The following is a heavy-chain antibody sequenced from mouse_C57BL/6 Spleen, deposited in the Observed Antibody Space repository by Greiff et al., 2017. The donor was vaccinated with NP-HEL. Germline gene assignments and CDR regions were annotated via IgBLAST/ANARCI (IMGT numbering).Heavy chain of an antibody. CDR3: ARWRLGNFDY. D-gene: IGHD4-1*01. CDR2: IRNKANGYTT. J-gene: IGHJ2*01. Sequence: EVHLVESGGGLVQPGGSLSLSCAASGFTFTDYYMSWVRQPPGKALEWLGFIRNKANGYTTEYSASVKGRFTISRDNSQSILYLQMNALRAEDSATYYCARWRLGNFDYWGQGTTLTVSS. V-gene: IGHV7-3*01. CDR1: GFTFTDYY.